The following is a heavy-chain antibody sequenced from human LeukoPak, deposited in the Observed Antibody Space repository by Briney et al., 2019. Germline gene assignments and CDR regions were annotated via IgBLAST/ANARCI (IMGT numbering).Heavy chain of an antibody. CDR2: INHSGST. CDR3: ARATSSYSVGWFDP. J-gene: IGHJ5*02. V-gene: IGHV4-34*01. CDR1: GGSFSGYY. D-gene: IGHD2-2*01. Sequence: SETLSFTCAVYGGSFSGYYWSWIRQPPGKGLEWIGEINHSGSTNYNPSLKSRVTISVDTSKNQFSLKLSSVTAADTAVYYCARATSSYSVGWFDPWGQGTLVTVSS.